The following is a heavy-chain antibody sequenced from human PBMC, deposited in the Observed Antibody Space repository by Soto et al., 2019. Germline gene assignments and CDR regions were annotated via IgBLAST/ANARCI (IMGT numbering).Heavy chain of an antibody. J-gene: IGHJ4*02. CDR1: GGSISSYY. V-gene: IGHV4-59*01. CDR3: ARVKSGSYFDS. CDR2: IYYSGST. Sequence: RSLTCTVSGGSISSYYWSWIRQSPGKGLEWIGYIYYSGSTNYNPSLKSRVAMSVDTSKNQFSLKLSSVTAADTAVYYCARVKSGSYFDSWGQGTLVTVSS. D-gene: IGHD1-26*01.